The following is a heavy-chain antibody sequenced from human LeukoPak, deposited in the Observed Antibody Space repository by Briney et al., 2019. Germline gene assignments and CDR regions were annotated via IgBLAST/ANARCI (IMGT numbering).Heavy chain of an antibody. Sequence: PGGSLRLSCAASGFTFSTYWMTWVRQAPGKGLEWVANIKQDGSEKYFVDSVKGRFTISRDNAKSSLYLQMNSLRAGDTAVYYCARGGPAAGRFDYWAREPWSPSPQ. D-gene: IGHD6-13*01. CDR2: IKQDGSEK. CDR3: ARGGPAAGRFDY. J-gene: IGHJ4*02. V-gene: IGHV3-7*01. CDR1: GFTFSTYW.